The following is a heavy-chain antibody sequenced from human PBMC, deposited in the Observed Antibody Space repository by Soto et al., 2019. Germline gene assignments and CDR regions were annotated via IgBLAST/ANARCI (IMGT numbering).Heavy chain of an antibody. V-gene: IGHV3-53*04. J-gene: IGHJ6*02. CDR1: GFTVSSNY. Sequence: EVQLVESGGGLVQPGGSLRLSCAASGFTVSSNYMSWVRQAPGKGLEWVSVIYSGGSTYYADSVKGRFTISRHNSKNTRYLQMNSLRAEDTAVYYCAREVVVAAPRARVTYYYYGMDVWGQGTTVTVSS. CDR3: AREVVVAAPRARVTYYYYGMDV. CDR2: IYSGGST. D-gene: IGHD2-15*01.